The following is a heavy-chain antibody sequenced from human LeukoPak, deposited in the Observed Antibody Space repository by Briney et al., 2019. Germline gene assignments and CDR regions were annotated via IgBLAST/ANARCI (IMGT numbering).Heavy chain of an antibody. D-gene: IGHD3-10*01. CDR1: GFTFNSYG. CDR3: AKDYGSGSYFHDAFDI. CDR2: ISYDGSNK. J-gene: IGHJ3*02. V-gene: IGHV3-30*18. Sequence: GGSLRLSCAASGFTFNSYGMHWVRQAPGKELEWAAVISYDGSNKHYADSVKGRLSISRDNSKNTLYLQMNSLRAEDTAVYYCAKDYGSGSYFHDAFDIWGQGTMVTVSS.